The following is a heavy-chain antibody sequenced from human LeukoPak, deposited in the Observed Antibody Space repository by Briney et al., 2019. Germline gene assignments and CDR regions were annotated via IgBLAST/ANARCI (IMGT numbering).Heavy chain of an antibody. CDR1: GFTFSSYS. CDR3: ARDTGTLYSNYKAWSYMDV. V-gene: IGHV3-21*01. Sequence: GGSLRLSCAASGFTFSSYSMNWVRQAPGKGLEWVSSISSSSSYIYYADSVKGRFTISRDNAKNSLYLQMNSLRAEDTAVCYCARDTGTLYSNYKAWSYMDVWGKGTTVTVSS. CDR2: ISSSSSYI. D-gene: IGHD4-11*01. J-gene: IGHJ6*03.